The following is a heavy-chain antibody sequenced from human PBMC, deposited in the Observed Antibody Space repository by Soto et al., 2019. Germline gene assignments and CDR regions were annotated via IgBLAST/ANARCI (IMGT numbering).Heavy chain of an antibody. CDR3: ARDLGHYDSSGYFDS. V-gene: IGHV3-23*01. J-gene: IGHJ4*02. CDR2: ISGSGGST. CDR1: GFTFSSYA. Sequence: GGSLRLSCAASGFTFSSYAMSWVRQAPGKGLEWVSAISGSGGSTYYADSVKGRFTISRDNSKNTLYLQMNSLRAEDTAVYYCARDLGHYDSSGYFDSWGQGTQVTVSS. D-gene: IGHD3-22*01.